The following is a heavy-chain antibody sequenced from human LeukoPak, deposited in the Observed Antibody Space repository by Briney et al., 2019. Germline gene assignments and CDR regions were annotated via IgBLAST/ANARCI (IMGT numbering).Heavy chain of an antibody. V-gene: IGHV4-34*01. Sequence: SETLSLTCAVYGGSFSGYYWSWIRQPPGKGLEWIGEINHSGSTNYNPSLKSRVTISVDTSKNQFSLKLSSVTAADTAVYYCARDPGFWSGYYYFDYWGQGTLVTVSS. CDR3: ARDPGFWSGYYYFDY. D-gene: IGHD3-3*01. J-gene: IGHJ4*02. CDR2: INHSGST. CDR1: GGSFSGYY.